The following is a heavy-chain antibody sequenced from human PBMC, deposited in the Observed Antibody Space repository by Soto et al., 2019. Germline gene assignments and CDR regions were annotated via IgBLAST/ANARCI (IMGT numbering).Heavy chain of an antibody. CDR3: ARDLAPGISTPH. V-gene: IGHV3-7*03. D-gene: IGHD3-3*01. CDR2: IKEDGGQK. CDR1: GFTFSSSW. J-gene: IGHJ4*02. Sequence: GGSLRLSCPASGFTFSSSWMRWVRQAPGKGLEWVANIKEDGGQKFYVDSVKGRFTISRDNARNSLYLHMNTLRADDTAVYYCARDLAPGISTPHWGQGTPVTVSS.